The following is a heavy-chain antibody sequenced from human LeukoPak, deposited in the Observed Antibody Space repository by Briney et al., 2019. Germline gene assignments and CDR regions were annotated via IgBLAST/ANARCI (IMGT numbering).Heavy chain of an antibody. CDR1: GGSISSYY. V-gene: IGHV4-59*01. CDR3: ARDSGDYGGGNYYYYYGMDV. D-gene: IGHD4-17*01. CDR2: IYYSGST. Sequence: SETLSLTCTVSGGSISSYYWSWIRQPPGKGLEWIGYIYYSGSTNYNPSLKSRVTISVDTSKNQFSLKLSSVTAADTAVYYRARDSGDYGGGNYYYYYGMDVWGQGTTVTVSS. J-gene: IGHJ6*02.